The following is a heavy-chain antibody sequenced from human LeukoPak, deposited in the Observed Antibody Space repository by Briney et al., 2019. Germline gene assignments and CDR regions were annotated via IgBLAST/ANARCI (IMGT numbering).Heavy chain of an antibody. V-gene: IGHV3-7*01. D-gene: IGHD4-11*01. CDR2: IKQDGSVK. CDR3: ASSYSNYDRFDP. J-gene: IGHJ5*02. CDR1: GFTFSSYW. Sequence: GGSLRLSCAASGFTFSSYWMSWVRQAPGKGLEWVANIKQDGSVKYYVDSVKGRFTISRDNAKNSLYLQMNSLRAEDTAVYYCASSYSNYDRFDPWGQGTLVTVSS.